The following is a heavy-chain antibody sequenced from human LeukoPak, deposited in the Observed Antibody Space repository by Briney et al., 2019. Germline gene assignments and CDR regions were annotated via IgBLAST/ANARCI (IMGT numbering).Heavy chain of an antibody. CDR1: GYSFTSYW. CDR3: ARLSGCDSSSIAVAGKFDY. CDR2: IYPGDSDT. D-gene: IGHD6-19*01. V-gene: IGHV5-51*01. J-gene: IGHJ4*02. Sequence: GESLKISCKGSGYSFTSYWIGWVRQMPGKGLEWMGIIYPGDSDTRYSPSFQGQVTISADKSISTAYLQWSSLKASDTAMYYCARLSGCDSSSIAVAGKFDYWGQGTLVTVSS.